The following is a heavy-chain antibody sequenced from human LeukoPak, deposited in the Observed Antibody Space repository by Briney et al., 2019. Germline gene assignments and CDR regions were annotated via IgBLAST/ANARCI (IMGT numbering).Heavy chain of an antibody. J-gene: IGHJ4*02. V-gene: IGHV4-38-2*02. CDR1: GYSISSGYY. Sequence: PSETLSLTCTVSGYSISSGYYWGWIRQPPGKGLEWIGSIYHSGSTYYNPSLKSRVTISVDTSKNQFSLKLSSVTAADTAVYYCARVSGSNWLDYWGQGTLVTVSS. CDR2: IYHSGST. CDR3: ARVSGSNWLDY. D-gene: IGHD1-26*01.